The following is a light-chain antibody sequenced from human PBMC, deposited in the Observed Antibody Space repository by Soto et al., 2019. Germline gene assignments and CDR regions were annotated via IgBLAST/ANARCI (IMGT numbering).Light chain of an antibody. Sequence: EIVLTQSPGTLSLSPGEGATLSCRASQSVSTNFFAWYQQKLGQAPRLLISGASTRATGILDRFSGSGSWTDFTVTISRLETEDCAVYYCQQYGRTSWTFGHGTKVEVK. J-gene: IGKJ1*01. CDR3: QQYGRTSWT. CDR2: GAS. V-gene: IGKV3-20*01. CDR1: QSVSTNF.